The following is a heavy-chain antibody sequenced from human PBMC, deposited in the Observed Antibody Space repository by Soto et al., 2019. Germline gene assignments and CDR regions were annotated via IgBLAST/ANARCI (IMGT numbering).Heavy chain of an antibody. CDR3: ARGVVKRSRGVIWTKGCFDL. D-gene: IGHD3-10*01. CDR1: GGSFSGYY. J-gene: IGHJ5*02. V-gene: IGHV4-34*01. CDR2: INHSGST. Sequence: SETLSLTCAVYGGSFSGYYWSWIRQPPGKGLEWIGEINHSGSTNYNPSLKSRVTISVDTSKNQFSLKLSSVTAADTAVYYCARGVVKRSRGVIWTKGCFDLWGKGTLVTVSS.